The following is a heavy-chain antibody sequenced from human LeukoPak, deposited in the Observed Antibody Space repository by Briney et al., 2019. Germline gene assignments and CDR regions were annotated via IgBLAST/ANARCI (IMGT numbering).Heavy chain of an antibody. D-gene: IGHD3-10*01. J-gene: IGHJ4*02. CDR3: AKSYSGYGSGSYYNR. V-gene: IGHV3-23*01. Sequence: GGSLRLSCAASGFTFSSYAMSWVRQALGKGLEWVSAISGSGGSTYYADSVKGRFTISRDNSKNTLYLQMNSLRAEDTAVYYCAKSYSGYGSGSYYNRWGQGTLVTVSS. CDR2: ISGSGGST. CDR1: GFTFSSYA.